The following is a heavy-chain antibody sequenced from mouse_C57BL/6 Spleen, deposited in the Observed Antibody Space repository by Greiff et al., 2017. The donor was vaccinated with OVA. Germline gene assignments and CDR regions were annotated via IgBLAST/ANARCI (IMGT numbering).Heavy chain of an antibody. CDR2: IRNKANGYTT. CDR3: ARSPGVTTGYYAMDY. CDR1: GFTFTDYY. J-gene: IGHJ4*01. D-gene: IGHD2-3*01. V-gene: IGHV7-3*01. Sequence: EVKLVESGGGLVQPGGSLSLSCAASGFTFTDYYMSWVRQPPGKALEWLGFIRNKANGYTTEYSASVKGRFTISRDNSQSILYLQMNALRAEDSATYYCARSPGVTTGYYAMDYWGQGTSVTVSS.